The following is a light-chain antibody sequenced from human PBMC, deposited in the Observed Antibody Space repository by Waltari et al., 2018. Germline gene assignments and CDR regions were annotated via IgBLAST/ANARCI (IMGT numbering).Light chain of an antibody. CDR2: AAS. Sequence: DIQVTQSPPSLSASVGDRVTINCRTSHNIRNLLNWYQQRPGKAPSLLIYAASNLQRGVPASFSGSGSGTDFTLPISSLQPEDFSTYYCQQTYITPLIFGPGTSVDTK. V-gene: IGKV1-39*01. J-gene: IGKJ3*01. CDR3: QQTYITPLI. CDR1: HNIRNL.